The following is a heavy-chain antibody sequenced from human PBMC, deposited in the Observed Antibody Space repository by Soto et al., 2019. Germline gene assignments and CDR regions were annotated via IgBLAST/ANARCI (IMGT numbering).Heavy chain of an antibody. CDR3: ARFHLGEQWLVLDY. D-gene: IGHD6-19*01. V-gene: IGHV4-4*02. J-gene: IGHJ4*02. CDR2: IYHSGST. Sequence: SETLSLTCAVSGGSISSSNWWSWLRQPPGKGLEWIGEIYHSGSTNYNPSLKSRVTISVDKSKNQFSLKLSSVTAADTAVYYCARFHLGEQWLVLDYWGQGTLVTVSS. CDR1: GGSISSSNW.